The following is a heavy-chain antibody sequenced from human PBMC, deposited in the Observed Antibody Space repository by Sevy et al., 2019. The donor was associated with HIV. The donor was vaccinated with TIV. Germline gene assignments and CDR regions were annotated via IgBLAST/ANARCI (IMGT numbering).Heavy chain of an antibody. D-gene: IGHD2-15*01. CDR1: GFTFSSYW. J-gene: IGHJ4*02. CDR2: VNSDGSST. V-gene: IGHV3-74*03. CDR3: IAANTWQDY. Sequence: GGSLRLSCAASGFTFSSYWMHWVRQAPGKGPVWVSGVNSDGSSTKYADSVQGGFTMSRDSAKNTLYLQMNSLRAEDTAVYFCIAANTWQDYWGQGTLVTVSS.